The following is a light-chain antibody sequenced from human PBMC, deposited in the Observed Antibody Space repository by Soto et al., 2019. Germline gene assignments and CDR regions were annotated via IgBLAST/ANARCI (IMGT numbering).Light chain of an antibody. CDR2: DAS. CDR3: QQRSNWPPRYT. V-gene: IGKV3-11*01. CDR1: QSVSSY. Sequence: EIVLTQSPATLSLSPGERATHSCRASQSVSSYLAWYQQKPGQAPRLLIYDASNRATGIPARFSGSGSGTDFTLTISSLEPEDFAVYYCQQRSNWPPRYTFGQGTKLEIQ. J-gene: IGKJ2*01.